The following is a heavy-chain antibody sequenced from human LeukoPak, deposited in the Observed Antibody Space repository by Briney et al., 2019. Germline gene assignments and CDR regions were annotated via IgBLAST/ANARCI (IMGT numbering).Heavy chain of an antibody. J-gene: IGHJ4*02. CDR3: SKDKRGLVTGTTGYSDY. Sequence: GGSLRLSCAASGFTFSNYGMHWVRQAPGKGLEWVAFIRYDGSNKYYADSVKGRFTISRDNSKNTLYLQMNSLRAEDTAVYYCSKDKRGLVTGTTGYSDYWGQGTLVTVSS. CDR1: GFTFSNYG. CDR2: IRYDGSNK. V-gene: IGHV3-30*02. D-gene: IGHD1-7*01.